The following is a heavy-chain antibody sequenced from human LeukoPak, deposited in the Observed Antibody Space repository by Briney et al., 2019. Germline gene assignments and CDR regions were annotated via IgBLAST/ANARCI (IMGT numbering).Heavy chain of an antibody. V-gene: IGHV1-69*04. CDR1: GGTFSSYA. Sequence: ASVKVSCKASGGTFSSYAISWVRQAPGQGLEWMGRIIPILGIANYAQKFQGRVTTTADKSTSTAYMELSSLRSEDTAVYYCATIFGVVTPYYYYGMDVWGQGTTVTVSS. CDR2: IIPILGIA. CDR3: ATIFGVVTPYYYYGMDV. J-gene: IGHJ6*02. D-gene: IGHD3-3*01.